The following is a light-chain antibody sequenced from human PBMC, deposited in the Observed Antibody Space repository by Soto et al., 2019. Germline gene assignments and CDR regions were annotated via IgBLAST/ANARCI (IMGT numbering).Light chain of an antibody. CDR3: QQSHSTPYT. CDR1: QSISSY. V-gene: IGKV1-39*01. Sequence: DIQMTQSPSSLSASVGDRVTITCRASQSISSYLNWYQHKSGKAPKLLIYGASRLQSGVPSRFSGSGSGTDFTLTISSLQPEDFATYYCQQSHSTPYTFGQGTRWISN. CDR2: GAS. J-gene: IGKJ2*01.